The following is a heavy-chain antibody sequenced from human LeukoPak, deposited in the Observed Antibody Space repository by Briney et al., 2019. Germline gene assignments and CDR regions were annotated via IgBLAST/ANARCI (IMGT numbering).Heavy chain of an antibody. J-gene: IGHJ4*02. V-gene: IGHV1-18*01. D-gene: IGHD2-15*01. CDR2: ISAYNGNT. CDR1: GYTFTSYG. CDR3: ARDCSGGSCYRRFDY. Sequence: ASVKVSCKASGYTFTSYGISWVRQAPGQGLEWMGWISAYNGNTNYAQKLQGRVTMTTDTSTSTAYMELRSLRSDDTAVYYCARDCSGGSCYRRFDYWGQGTLVTVS.